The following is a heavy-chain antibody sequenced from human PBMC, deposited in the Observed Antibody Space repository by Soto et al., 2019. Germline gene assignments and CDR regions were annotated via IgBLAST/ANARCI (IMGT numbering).Heavy chain of an antibody. CDR3: ARDRHYGRFDY. Sequence: NPSETLSLTCTVSGGSISSYYWSWIRQPPGKGLEWIGYIYYSGSTNYNPSLKSRVTISVDTSKNQFSLKLSSVTAADTAVYYCARDRHYGRFDYWGQGTLVTVSS. CDR2: IYYSGST. CDR1: GGSISSYY. J-gene: IGHJ4*02. V-gene: IGHV4-59*01. D-gene: IGHD4-17*01.